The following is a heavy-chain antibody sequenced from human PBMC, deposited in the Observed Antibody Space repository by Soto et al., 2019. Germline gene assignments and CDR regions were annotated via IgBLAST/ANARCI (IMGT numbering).Heavy chain of an antibody. V-gene: IGHV1-18*01. CDR3: AGDVNRGLGAE. CDR1: GYTFTSYA. J-gene: IGHJ4*02. D-gene: IGHD1-26*01. Sequence: QVQLVQSGAEVKKPGASVKVSCKASGYTFTSYAIRWVRQAPGQGLEWMGWSSAYNGNTNYAQKLQGRDTMTTDTSTSTGYVEPGGLRSEDTAVSGCAGDVNRGLGAEGGEGTAVTV. CDR2: SSAYNGNT.